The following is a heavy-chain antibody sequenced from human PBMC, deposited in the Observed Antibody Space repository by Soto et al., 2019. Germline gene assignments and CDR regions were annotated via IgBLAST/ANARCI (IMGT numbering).Heavy chain of an antibody. CDR3: ARYRDRYCTNGVCSTHYYYGMDV. Sequence: ASVKVSCKASGYTFTSYGMHWVRQALGERLPRMALINAGNGNTKYSQKFQGRVTITRDTSASTAYMELSSLRSEDTAVYYCARYRDRYCTNGVCSTHYYYGMDVWGQGTTVTV. J-gene: IGHJ6*02. D-gene: IGHD2-8*01. CDR2: INAGNGNT. CDR1: GYTFTSYG. V-gene: IGHV1-3*01.